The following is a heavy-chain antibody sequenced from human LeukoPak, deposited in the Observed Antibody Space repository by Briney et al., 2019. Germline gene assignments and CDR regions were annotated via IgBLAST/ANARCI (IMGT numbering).Heavy chain of an antibody. Sequence: GASVKVSCKASGGTFSSYTISWVRQAPGQGLEWMGRIIPILGIANYAQKFQGRVTITAGKSTSTAYMELSSLRSEDTAVYYCVRSSDSSGYFDYWGQGTLVTVSS. CDR3: VRSSDSSGYFDY. CDR1: GGTFSSYT. J-gene: IGHJ4*02. CDR2: IIPILGIA. D-gene: IGHD3-22*01. V-gene: IGHV1-69*02.